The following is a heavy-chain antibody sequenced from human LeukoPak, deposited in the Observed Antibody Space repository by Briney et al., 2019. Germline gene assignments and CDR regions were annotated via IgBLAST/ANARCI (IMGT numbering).Heavy chain of an antibody. CDR3: ARGPRAAADDY. D-gene: IGHD6-13*01. J-gene: IGHJ4*02. Sequence: GASVKVSCKASGHTFTGYYMHWVRQAPGQGLEWMGWINAGNGNTKYSQKFQGRVTITRDTSASTAYMELSSLTSEDTAVYYCARGPRAAADDYWGQGTLVTVSS. CDR2: INAGNGNT. V-gene: IGHV1-3*01. CDR1: GHTFTGYY.